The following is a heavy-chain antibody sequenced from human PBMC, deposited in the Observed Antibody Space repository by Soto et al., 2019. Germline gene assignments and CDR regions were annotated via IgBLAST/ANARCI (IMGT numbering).Heavy chain of an antibody. CDR1: GYSSSSSNW. CDR2: IYYSGTT. D-gene: IGHD1-26*01. Sequence: SETLSLTCAVSGYSSSSSNWWGWIRQPPGKGLEWIGYIYYSGTTYYNPSLKSRVTMSVDTSKNQFSLKLTSVTAVDTAVYYCAKREIQGPIDYWGQGTLVTVSS. CDR3: AKREIQGPIDY. J-gene: IGHJ4*02. V-gene: IGHV4-28*01.